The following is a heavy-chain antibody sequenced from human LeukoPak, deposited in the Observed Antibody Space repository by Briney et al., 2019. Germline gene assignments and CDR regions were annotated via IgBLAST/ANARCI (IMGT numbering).Heavy chain of an antibody. CDR2: IDNNGNT. Sequence: GGSLRLSCAASGFTVSSNYMSWVRQAPGKGLEWVSVIDNNGNTYYADSVKGRFTISRDNSKNTLYLQMNSLRAEDTAVYYCAREVTGGNPFDYWGQGTLVTVSS. V-gene: IGHV3-53*01. CDR3: AREVTGGNPFDY. CDR1: GFTVSSNY. D-gene: IGHD4-23*01. J-gene: IGHJ4*02.